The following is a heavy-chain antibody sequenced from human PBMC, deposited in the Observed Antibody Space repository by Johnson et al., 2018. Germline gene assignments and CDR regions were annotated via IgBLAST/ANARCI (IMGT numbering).Heavy chain of an antibody. D-gene: IGHD3-22*01. CDR3: ARRIKVLSMVVGAGPFDI. V-gene: IGHV5-51*03. CDR1: GYSFTSYW. Sequence: VQLVQSGAEVKKPGESLKISCEGSGYSFTSYWIGWVRQRPGKGLEWMGIIHPGDSDTRYSPSFQGQVTISADKSISTAYLQWSSLKASDTAMYYCARRIKVLSMVVGAGPFDIWGHGTMVTVSS. CDR2: IHPGDSDT. J-gene: IGHJ3*02.